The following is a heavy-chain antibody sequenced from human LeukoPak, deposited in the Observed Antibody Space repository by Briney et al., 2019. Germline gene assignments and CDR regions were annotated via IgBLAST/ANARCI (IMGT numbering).Heavy chain of an antibody. CDR3: AKDITGGRSSPYFDS. D-gene: IGHD6-6*01. J-gene: IGHJ4*02. CDR1: GFTFNNYA. CDR2: ISWNGGGM. Sequence: GGSLRLSCATSGFTFNNYALHWVRQAPGKGLEWVSGISWNGGGMGYAVSVKGRFTISRDNAKNSLYLQMNSLRDEDTALYYCAKDITGGRSSPYFDSWGQGTLVTVSS. V-gene: IGHV3-9*01.